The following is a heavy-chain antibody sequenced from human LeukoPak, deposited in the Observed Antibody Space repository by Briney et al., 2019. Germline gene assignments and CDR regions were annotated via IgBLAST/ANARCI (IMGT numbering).Heavy chain of an antibody. CDR3: ARTYYYDSSGYYYPFDY. J-gene: IGHJ4*02. CDR2: IYPGDSDT. CDR1: GYSFTSYW. V-gene: IGHV5-51*01. Sequence: GESLKISCKGSGYSFTSYWIGWVRQMPGKGLEWMGIIYPGDSDTKYSPSFQGQVTISADKSISTAYLQWSSLKASDTAMYYCARTYYYDSSGYYYPFDYWGQGTLVTVSS. D-gene: IGHD3-22*01.